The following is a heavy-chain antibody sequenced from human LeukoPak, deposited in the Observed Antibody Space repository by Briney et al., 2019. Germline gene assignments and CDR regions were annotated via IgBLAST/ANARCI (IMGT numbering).Heavy chain of an antibody. D-gene: IGHD1-26*01. J-gene: IGHJ3*02. CDR2: ISWNSGSI. CDR1: GFTFDDYA. Sequence: GGSLRLSCPASGFTFDDYAMHWVRQAPGKGLEWVSGISWNSGSIGYADSVKGRFTISRDNAKNTLYLQMNSLRAEDAAVYYCASSTYSGSHWDAFNIWGQGTMVTVSS. CDR3: ASSTYSGSHWDAFNI. V-gene: IGHV3-9*01.